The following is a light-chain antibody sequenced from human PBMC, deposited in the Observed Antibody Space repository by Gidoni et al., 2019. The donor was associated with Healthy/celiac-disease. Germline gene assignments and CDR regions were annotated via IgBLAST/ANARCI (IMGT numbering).Light chain of an antibody. Sequence: DIHVPQSPSSLSASVGDRVTITCQASQDISNYLNWYQQKPGKAPKLLIYDASNLETGVPSRFSGSGSGTDFTFTISSLQPEDIAIYYCQQYDNLPTFSQGTKLEIK. V-gene: IGKV1-33*01. CDR3: QQYDNLPT. J-gene: IGKJ2*01. CDR2: DAS. CDR1: QDISNY.